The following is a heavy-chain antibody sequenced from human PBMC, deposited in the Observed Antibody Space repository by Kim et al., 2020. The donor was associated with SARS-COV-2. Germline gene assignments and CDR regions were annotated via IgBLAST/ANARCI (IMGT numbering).Heavy chain of an antibody. CDR1: GGSFSGYY. J-gene: IGHJ6*01. D-gene: IGHD4-17*01. CDR3: ASTATVTTRRYYYYYGIDV. CDR2: INHSGST. Sequence: SETLSLTCAVYGGSFSGYYWSWIRQPPGKGLEWIGEINHSGSTNYNPSLKSRVTISVDTSKNQFSLKLSSVTAADTAVYYCASTATVTTRRYYYYYGIDV. V-gene: IGHV4-34*01.